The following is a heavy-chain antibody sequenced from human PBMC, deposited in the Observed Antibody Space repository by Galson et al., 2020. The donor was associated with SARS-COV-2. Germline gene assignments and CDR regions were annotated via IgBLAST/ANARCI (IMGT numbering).Heavy chain of an antibody. Sequence: GGSLRLSCTASGLTFNNYAIHWVRQAPGKGLEWVAVISSDGSKKNYADSVKGRFTISRENSKNTPYLQMNSLRAEDTAVYYCASAIRVGLEAAAYDYWGQGTLVTVSS. V-gene: IGHV3-30*04. CDR3: ASAIRVGLEAAAYDY. J-gene: IGHJ4*02. CDR1: GLTFNNYA. D-gene: IGHD6-13*01. CDR2: ISSDGSKK.